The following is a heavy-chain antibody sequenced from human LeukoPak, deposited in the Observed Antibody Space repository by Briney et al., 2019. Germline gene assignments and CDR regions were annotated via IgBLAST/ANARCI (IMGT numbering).Heavy chain of an antibody. CDR3: ATSMPDGGGGREGSYYYYMDV. CDR1: GFTFSSYS. Sequence: GGSLRLSCAASGFTFSSYSMNWVRQAPGKGLEWVSSISSSSSYIYYADSVKGRFTISRDNAKNSLYLQMNSLRAEDTAVYYCATSMPDGGGGREGSYYYYMDVWGKGTTVTIPS. CDR2: ISSSSSYI. D-gene: IGHD3-16*01. V-gene: IGHV3-21*01. J-gene: IGHJ6*03.